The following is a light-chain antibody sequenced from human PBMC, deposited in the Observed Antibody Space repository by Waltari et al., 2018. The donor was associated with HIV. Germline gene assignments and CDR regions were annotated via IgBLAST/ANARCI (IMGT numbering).Light chain of an antibody. CDR2: ATS. J-gene: IGKJ2*01. Sequence: EIVLTQSPGTLSLSPEERATLSCRASHSVGAYDLAWYQHKPGQAPRLLIYATSRRATGIPDRFSGSGSGTDFTLTITRLEPEDFAVYYCQRYDNSPLYTFGQGTKVQIK. CDR3: QRYDNSPLYT. CDR1: HSVGAYD. V-gene: IGKV3-20*01.